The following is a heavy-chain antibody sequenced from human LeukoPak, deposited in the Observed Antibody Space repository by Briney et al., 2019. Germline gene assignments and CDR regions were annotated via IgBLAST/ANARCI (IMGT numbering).Heavy chain of an antibody. CDR2: IYYSGST. CDR3: ARHYSTGSSHFDY. Sequence: SETLSLTCTVSGGSISSSSYDWGWIRQPPGKGLEWIGSIYYSGSTYCSPSLKSRVTISVDTSKNQFSLKLSSVTAADMAVYYCARHYSTGSSHFDYWGQGTLVTVSS. V-gene: IGHV4-39*01. J-gene: IGHJ4*02. D-gene: IGHD3-10*01. CDR1: GGSISSSSYD.